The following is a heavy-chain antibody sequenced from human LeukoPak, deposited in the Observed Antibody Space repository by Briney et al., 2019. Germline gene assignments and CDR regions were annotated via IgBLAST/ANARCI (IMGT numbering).Heavy chain of an antibody. V-gene: IGHV4-59*01. J-gene: IGHJ2*01. CDR2: LYYSGSI. CDR1: GRSISIYS. D-gene: IGHD6-13*01. Sequence: SETLSLTCAVSGRSISIYSWSSIRQPPGKGLEWIGYLYYSGSINYNPPLKSRVTISVDTSKNQFSLRLSSVTTADTALYHCARTKGIAAAGTIGPWYFDLWGRGTLVTVSS. CDR3: ARTKGIAAAGTIGPWYFDL.